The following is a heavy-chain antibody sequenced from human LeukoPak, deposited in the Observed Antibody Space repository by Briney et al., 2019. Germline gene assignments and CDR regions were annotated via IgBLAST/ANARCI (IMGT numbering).Heavy chain of an antibody. CDR1: GFTFSNAW. V-gene: IGHV3-15*01. CDR2: IKSKTDGGTT. Sequence: PGGSLRLSCAASGFTFSNAWMSWVRQAPGKGLEWVGRIKSKTDGGTTDYAAPVKGRFTISRDDSKNTLYLQMNSLKTEDTAVYYCTTVFLDYGDYDFDYWGQGTLVTVSS. CDR3: TTVFLDYGDYDFDY. J-gene: IGHJ4*02. D-gene: IGHD4-17*01.